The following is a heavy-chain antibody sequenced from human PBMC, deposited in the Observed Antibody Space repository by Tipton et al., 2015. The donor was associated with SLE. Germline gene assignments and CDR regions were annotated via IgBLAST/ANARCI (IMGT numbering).Heavy chain of an antibody. D-gene: IGHD5-18*01. CDR2: IYHSGST. V-gene: IGHV4-30-2*01. Sequence: TLSLTCAVSGGSISSGGYSWSWIRQPPGKGLEWIGYIYHSGSTYYNPSLKSRVTISVDRSKNQFSLKLSSVTAADTAVYYCARLKRGYSYGHDYWGQGTLVTVSS. J-gene: IGHJ4*02. CDR1: GGSISSGGYS. CDR3: ARLKRGYSYGHDY.